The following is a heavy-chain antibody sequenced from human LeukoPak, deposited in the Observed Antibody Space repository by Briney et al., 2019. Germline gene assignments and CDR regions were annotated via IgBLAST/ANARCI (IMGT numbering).Heavy chain of an antibody. CDR2: ISYDGSNK. CDR3: AKELSGFWYFDY. V-gene: IGHV3-30*18. J-gene: IGHJ4*02. Sequence: GRSLRLSCAASGFTFSSYGMHWVRRAPGKGLEWVAVISYDGSNKYYADSVKGRFTISRDNSKNTLYLQMNSLRAEDTAVYYCAKELSGFWYFDYWGQGTLVTVSS. CDR1: GFTFSSYG. D-gene: IGHD2/OR15-2a*01.